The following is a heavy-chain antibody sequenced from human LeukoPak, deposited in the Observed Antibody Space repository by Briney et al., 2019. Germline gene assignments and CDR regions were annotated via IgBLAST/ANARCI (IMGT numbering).Heavy chain of an antibody. CDR2: IIPIFDTS. CDR1: GGTFSNYA. CDR3: ARGLWAQDYYYYYMDV. V-gene: IGHV1-69*05. J-gene: IGHJ6*03. Sequence: EASVKVSCKASGGTFSNYAITWVRQAPGHGLEWMGGIIPIFDTSNYAQKLQGRVTMTTDTSTSTAYMELRSLRSDDTAVYYCARGLWAQDYYYYYMDVWGKGTTVTVSS. D-gene: IGHD7-27*01.